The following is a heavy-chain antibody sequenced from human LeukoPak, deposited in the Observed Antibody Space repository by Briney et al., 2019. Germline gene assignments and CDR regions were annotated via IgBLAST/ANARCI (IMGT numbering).Heavy chain of an antibody. CDR1: GVSFSGYY. J-gene: IGHJ6*03. CDR3: ARVLLWFGAHYYMDV. D-gene: IGHD3-10*01. V-gene: IGHV4-34*01. CDR2: INHSGST. Sequence: SETLSLTCAVYGVSFSGYYWSWIRQPPGKGLEWIGEINHSGSTNYNPSLKSRVTISVDTSKNQFSLKLSSVTAADTAVYYCARVLLWFGAHYYMDVWGKGTTVTVSS.